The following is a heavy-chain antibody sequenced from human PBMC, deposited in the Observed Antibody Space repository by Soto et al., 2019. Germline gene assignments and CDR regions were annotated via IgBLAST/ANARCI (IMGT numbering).Heavy chain of an antibody. CDR3: ARVPSGWYVMN. CDR2: ISPRDGST. Sequence: GASVKVSCKASGYTFTSDYIHWVRQAPGQGLEWMGIISPRDGSTTYAQKFQGRVTMTRDTSTSTVYMDLSSLRSEDTAVYYCARVPSGWYVMNWGQGTLVTSPQ. CDR1: GYTFTSDY. V-gene: IGHV1-46*01. D-gene: IGHD6-19*01. J-gene: IGHJ4*02.